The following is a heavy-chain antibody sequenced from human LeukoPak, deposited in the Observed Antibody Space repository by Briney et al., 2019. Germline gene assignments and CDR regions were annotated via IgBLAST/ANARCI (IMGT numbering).Heavy chain of an antibody. V-gene: IGHV3-64*01. J-gene: IGHJ4*02. D-gene: IGHD3-22*01. Sequence: GGSLRLSCAASGFTFSSYSMNWVRQAPGEGLEYVSAITGDGGTTYYARSVKDRFTISRDNSKNTLYLQMGSLRAEDMAVYYCARIYYDRGGHYYDYWGQGTLVTVSS. CDR2: ITGDGGTT. CDR3: ARIYYDRGGHYYDY. CDR1: GFTFSSYS.